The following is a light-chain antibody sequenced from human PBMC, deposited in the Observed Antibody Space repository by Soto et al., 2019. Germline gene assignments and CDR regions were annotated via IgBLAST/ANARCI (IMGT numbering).Light chain of an antibody. CDR2: GAS. CDR3: QQYGSSPIT. J-gene: IGKJ5*01. Sequence: EIVLTQSPATLSLSPGERSTLSCRASQSVSSYLAWYQQKPGQAPRLLIHGASSRATGIPDRISGSGSGTDFTLTISRLEPEDFAVYYCQQYGSSPITFGQGTRLEI. CDR1: QSVSSY. V-gene: IGKV3-20*01.